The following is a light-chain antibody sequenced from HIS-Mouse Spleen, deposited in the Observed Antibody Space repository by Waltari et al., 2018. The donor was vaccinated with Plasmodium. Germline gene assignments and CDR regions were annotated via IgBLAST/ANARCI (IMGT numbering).Light chain of an antibody. Sequence: EIVMTQSPATLSVSPGERATLSCRASQSVSSNLAWYQKKPGQAPRLLIYGASTRATGIPARFSGSGSGTEFTLTISSLQSEDFAVYYCQQYNNPRTTFGQGTKLEIK. CDR2: GAS. CDR1: QSVSSN. CDR3: QQYNNPRTT. J-gene: IGKJ2*01. V-gene: IGKV3-15*01.